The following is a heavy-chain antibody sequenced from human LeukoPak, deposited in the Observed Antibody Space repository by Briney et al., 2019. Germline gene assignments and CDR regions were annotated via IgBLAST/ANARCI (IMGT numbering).Heavy chain of an antibody. J-gene: IGHJ5*02. D-gene: IGHD5-18*01. V-gene: IGHV1-46*01. CDR2: INPSGGST. Sequence: GASVKVSCTASGYTFTSYYMHWERQAPGQGLEWMGIINPSGGSTSYAQKFQGRVTMTRDTSTSTVYMELSSLRSDDTAVYYCARARLQSWFDPWGQGTLVTVSS. CDR1: GYTFTSYY. CDR3: ARARLQSWFDP.